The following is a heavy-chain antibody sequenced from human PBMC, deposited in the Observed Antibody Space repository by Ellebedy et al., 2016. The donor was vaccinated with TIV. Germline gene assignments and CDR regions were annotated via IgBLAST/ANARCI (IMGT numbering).Heavy chain of an antibody. D-gene: IGHD2-21*02. J-gene: IGHJ4*02. CDR2: ISSSYNYA. V-gene: IGHV3-11*06. CDR3: ARDRHLVVTAILDY. CDR1: GFDFSDYH. Sequence: GESLKISXAASGFDFSDYHMNWIRQAPGKGLEWVSYISSSYNYANYADSVKGRFTISRDNAKNSLYLQMNSLRAEDAAVYYCARDRHLVVTAILDYWGQGTLVTVSS.